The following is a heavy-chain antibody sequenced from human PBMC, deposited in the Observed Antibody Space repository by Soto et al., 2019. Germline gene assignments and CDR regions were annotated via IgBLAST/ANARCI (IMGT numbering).Heavy chain of an antibody. J-gene: IGHJ4*02. CDR1: GGTFSDYA. CDR2: IIPMFSSS. Sequence: QVQLVQSGAEVKKPGSSVKVSCTASGGTFSDYAFSWVRQAPGQGLEWMGEIIPMFSSSSFAQKFQGRLTITADDSTSTAYMSLSSLGSADTAMYYCAKDIGFQQHLFVFDLWGPGTLVTVSS. D-gene: IGHD3-10*02. CDR3: AKDIGFQQHLFVFDL. V-gene: IGHV1-69*01.